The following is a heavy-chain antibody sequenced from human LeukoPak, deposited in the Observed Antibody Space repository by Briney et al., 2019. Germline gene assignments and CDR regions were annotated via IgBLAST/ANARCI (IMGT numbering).Heavy chain of an antibody. CDR1: GYTFTSYA. D-gene: IGHD3-22*01. CDR3: ARARLLYYYDSSGSLTSYGMDV. CDR2: INAGNGNT. V-gene: IGHV1-3*01. Sequence: ASVKVSCKASGYTFTSYAMHWVRQAPGQRLEWMGWINAGNGNTKYSQKFQGRVTITRDTSTSTAYMELSSLRSEDTAVYYCARARLLYYYDSSGSLTSYGMDVWGQGTTVTVSS. J-gene: IGHJ6*02.